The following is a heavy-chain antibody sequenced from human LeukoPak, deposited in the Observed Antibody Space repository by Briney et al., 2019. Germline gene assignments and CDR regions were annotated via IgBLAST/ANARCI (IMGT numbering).Heavy chain of an antibody. CDR1: GFTFDDYA. CDR2: ISWNSGSI. V-gene: IGHV3-9*01. D-gene: IGHD6-13*01. J-gene: IGHJ4*02. CDR3: AKDSLLNPSSSWYDY. Sequence: GRSLRLSCAASGFTFDDYAMHWVRQAPGKGLEWVSGISWNSGSIGYADSVKGRFTISRDNAKTSPYLQMNSLRAEDTALYYCAKDSLLNPSSSWYDYWGQGTLVTVSS.